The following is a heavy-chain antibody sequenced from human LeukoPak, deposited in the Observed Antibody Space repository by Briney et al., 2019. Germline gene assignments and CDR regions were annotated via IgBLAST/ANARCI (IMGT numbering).Heavy chain of an antibody. V-gene: IGHV3-9*01. D-gene: IGHD6-13*01. CDR2: ISWNSGSI. Sequence: VRSLRLSCAASGFTFDDYAMYLVRQAPGKGLELVSGISWNSGSIGYADSVKGRFTISRDNAKNSLYLQMNSLRAEDTALYYCAKGRGIAAADYFDYWGQGTLVTVSS. J-gene: IGHJ4*02. CDR3: AKGRGIAAADYFDY. CDR1: GFTFDDYA.